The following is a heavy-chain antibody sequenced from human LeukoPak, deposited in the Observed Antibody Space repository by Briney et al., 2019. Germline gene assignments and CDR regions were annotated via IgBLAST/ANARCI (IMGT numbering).Heavy chain of an antibody. CDR1: GGSISSGSYY. D-gene: IGHD3-10*01. V-gene: IGHV4-61*02. J-gene: IGHJ4*02. CDR3: ARWYYGSLGL. Sequence: PSQTLSLTCTVSGGSISSGSYYWSWIRQPAGKGLEWIGRIYTSGSTNYNPSLKSRVTISVDTSKNQFSLKLSSVTAADTAVYYCARWYYGSLGLWGQGTLVTVSS. CDR2: IYTSGST.